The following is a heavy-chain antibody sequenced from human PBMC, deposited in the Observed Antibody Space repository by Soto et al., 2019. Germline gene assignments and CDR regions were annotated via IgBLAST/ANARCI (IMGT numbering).Heavy chain of an antibody. Sequence: SETLSLTCTVSGGSMTGYYWNWIRQSPGKGLAWVAYIYNSGATSYIPSLKSRVTISIDSSKNQFFLNLTSATAAETAVYFCARNKVTTVRYFDYWGQGNMVTVSS. CDR1: GGSMTGYY. V-gene: IGHV4-59*01. D-gene: IGHD4-4*01. CDR2: IYNSGAT. CDR3: ARNKVTTVRYFDY. J-gene: IGHJ4*02.